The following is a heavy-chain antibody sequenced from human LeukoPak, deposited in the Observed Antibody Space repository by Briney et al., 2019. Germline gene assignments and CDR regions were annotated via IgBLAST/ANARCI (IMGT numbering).Heavy chain of an antibody. Sequence: GGSLRLSCAASGFTFSRFGMNWVRQAPGKGLEWISYISSSSSAMYYADSVKGRLTISRDNAKNSLYLQMSSLRDEDTAVYYCAQKGGTDHWGQGTLVTVSS. CDR1: GFTFSRFG. CDR3: AQKGGTDH. CDR2: ISSSSSAM. D-gene: IGHD2-15*01. V-gene: IGHV3-48*02. J-gene: IGHJ4*02.